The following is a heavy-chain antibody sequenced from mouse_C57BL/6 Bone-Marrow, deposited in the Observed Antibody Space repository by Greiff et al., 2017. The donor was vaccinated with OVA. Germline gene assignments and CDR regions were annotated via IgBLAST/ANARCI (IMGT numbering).Heavy chain of an antibody. CDR2: IYPRSGNT. Sequence: VQLQQSGAELARPGASVKLSCKASGYTFTSYGISWVKQRTGQGLEWIGEIYPRSGNTYYNEKFKGKATLTADKSSSTAYMELRSLTSEDSAVYYCARAGIYYYGSSYVRGDYWGQGTTLTVSS. J-gene: IGHJ2*01. CDR1: GYTFTSYG. CDR3: ARAGIYYYGSSYVRGDY. V-gene: IGHV1-81*01. D-gene: IGHD1-1*01.